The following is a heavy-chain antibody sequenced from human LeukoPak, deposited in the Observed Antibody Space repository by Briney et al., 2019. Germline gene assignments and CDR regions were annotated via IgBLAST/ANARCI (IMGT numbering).Heavy chain of an antibody. D-gene: IGHD3-3*01. CDR1: GFTFSSYA. Sequence: GGSLRLSCAASGFTFSSYAMSWVRQAPGKGLEWVSAISGSGGSTYYADSVKGRFTISRDNSKNTLYLQMNSLRAEDTAVYYCAKSSEILGVAPPYFDYWGQGTLVTVSS. CDR2: ISGSGGST. V-gene: IGHV3-23*01. J-gene: IGHJ4*02. CDR3: AKSSEILGVAPPYFDY.